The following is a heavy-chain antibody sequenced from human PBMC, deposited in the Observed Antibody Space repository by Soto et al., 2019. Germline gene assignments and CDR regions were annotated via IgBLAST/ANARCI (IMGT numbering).Heavy chain of an antibody. CDR3: ARWSFLDN. CDR2: ISGSDGKT. V-gene: IGHV3-23*01. Sequence: EVQLLESGGGLVRPGGSLRLSCAASGFSFTSYALSWVRQAPGKGLEWVSTISGSDGKTYYADSVKGRFSISRDTSKTTLYLQMNSLRVEDTAVYYCARWSFLDNWGQGTRVTVS. J-gene: IGHJ4*02. CDR1: GFSFTSYA. D-gene: IGHD1-26*01.